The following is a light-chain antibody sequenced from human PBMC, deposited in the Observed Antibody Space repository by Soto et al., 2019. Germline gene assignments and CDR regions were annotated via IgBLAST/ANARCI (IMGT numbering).Light chain of an antibody. V-gene: IGKV1-9*01. CDR1: QGISSY. CDR2: AAF. Sequence: IQLTQSPSSLSTSVGDRVTITCRDSQGISSYLAWYQQKPGKAPKLLIYAAFTLQSGVPSRFSVGGSGTDFTLTISSLQPEDFATYYCQQLNSYPTFGQGTLLEIK. CDR3: QQLNSYPT. J-gene: IGKJ5*01.